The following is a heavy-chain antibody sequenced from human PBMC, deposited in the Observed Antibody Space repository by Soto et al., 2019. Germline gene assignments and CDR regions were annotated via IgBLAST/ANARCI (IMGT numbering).Heavy chain of an antibody. J-gene: IGHJ4*02. CDR3: ARRSGSYNDRYFDY. V-gene: IGHV4-39*01. D-gene: IGHD1-26*01. Sequence: SVTLCLTCTVAGGSTSSSSYQRVWIRQPPGKGLEWIGNVYYNGNTYYNPSLESRLTISVDTSNNQFSLKVKSVTAADTAVYYSARRSGSYNDRYFDYWGQGTLVTVSS. CDR2: VYYNGNT. CDR1: GGSTSSSSYQ.